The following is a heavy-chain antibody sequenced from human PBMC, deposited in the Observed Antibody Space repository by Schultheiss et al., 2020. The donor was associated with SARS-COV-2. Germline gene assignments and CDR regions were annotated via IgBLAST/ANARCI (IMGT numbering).Heavy chain of an antibody. CDR2: ISAYNGNT. CDR1: GYTFTSYG. Sequence: ASVKVSCKASGYTFTSYGISWVRQAPGQGLEWMGWISAYNGNTNYAQKLQGRVTMTTDTSTSTAYMELRSLRSDDTAVYYCARDTDELRYFDWPYFDYWGQGTLVTVSS. CDR3: ARDTDELRYFDWPYFDY. J-gene: IGHJ4*02. D-gene: IGHD3-9*01. V-gene: IGHV1-18*01.